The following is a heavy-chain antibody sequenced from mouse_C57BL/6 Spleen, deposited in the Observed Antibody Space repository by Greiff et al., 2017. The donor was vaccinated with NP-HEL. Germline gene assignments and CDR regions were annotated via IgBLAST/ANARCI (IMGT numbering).Heavy chain of an antibody. Sequence: QVQLKQPGAELVKPGASVKLSCKASGYTFTSYWMHWVKQRPGQGLEWIGMIHPNSGSTNYNEKFKSKATLTVDKSSSTAYMQLSSLTSEDSAVXCCARGDYYGTADGWGQGTTLTVAS. D-gene: IGHD1-1*01. V-gene: IGHV1-64*01. CDR1: GYTFTSYW. J-gene: IGHJ2*01. CDR3: ARGDYYGTADG. CDR2: IHPNSGST.